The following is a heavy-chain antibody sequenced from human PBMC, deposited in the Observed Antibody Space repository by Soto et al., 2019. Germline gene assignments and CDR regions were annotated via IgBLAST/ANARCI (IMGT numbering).Heavy chain of an antibody. CDR3: ATDDMNRGRFDF. CDR1: GHTSTHNG. CDR2: ININSGNA. J-gene: IGHJ4*01. Sequence: ASVKVSCKASGHTSTHNGISWVRQAPGQGLEWMGWININSGNANYAPKFQGRVTLTTDTSTTTSYMELSSLRPDDTAMYFCATDDMNRGRFDFWGHGTLVTVSS. V-gene: IGHV1-18*01.